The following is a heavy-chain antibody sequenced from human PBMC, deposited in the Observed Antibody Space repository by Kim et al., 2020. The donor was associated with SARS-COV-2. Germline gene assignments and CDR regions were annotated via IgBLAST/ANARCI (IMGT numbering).Heavy chain of an antibody. J-gene: IGHJ4*02. CDR2: IDHNENT. CDR1: GDTINNYY. V-gene: IGHV4-59*13. D-gene: IGHD3-9*01. Sequence: SETLSLTCTVSGDTINNYYWNWIRQSPGKGLEWIAYIDHNENTNFNPSLRSRVSVLVDTSKNQFTLRLSAVSPADTAVYFCARDRGSDWFNYFDVWGPG. CDR3: ARDRGSDWFNYFDV.